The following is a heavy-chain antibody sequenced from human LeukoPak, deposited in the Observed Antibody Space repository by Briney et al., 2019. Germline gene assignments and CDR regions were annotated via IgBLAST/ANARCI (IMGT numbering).Heavy chain of an antibody. J-gene: IGHJ6*02. CDR1: GGSIRSSYYY. D-gene: IGHD3-3*01. CDR2: IYYSGST. V-gene: IGHV4-31*03. Sequence: PSETLSLTCTVSGGSIRSSYYYWGWIRQHPGKGLEWIGYIYYSGSTYYNPSLKSRVTISVDTSKNQFSLKLSSVTAADTAVYYCARDSSITIFGEDYYGMDVWGQGTTVTVSS. CDR3: ARDSSITIFGEDYYGMDV.